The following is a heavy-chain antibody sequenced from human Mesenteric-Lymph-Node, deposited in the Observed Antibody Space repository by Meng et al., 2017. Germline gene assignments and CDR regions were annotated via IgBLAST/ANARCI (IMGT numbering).Heavy chain of an antibody. J-gene: IGHJ3*02. D-gene: IGHD3-10*01. CDR2: IIPIFGTA. CDR1: GNTLTELS. V-gene: IGHV1-69*05. CDR3: ARPAASGSYDAFDI. Sequence: SVKVSCKVSGNTLTELSMHWVRQAPGQGLEWMGGIIPIFGTANYAQKFQGRVTITTDESTSTAYMELSSMRSEDTAVYYCARPAASGSYDAFDIWGQGTMVTVSS.